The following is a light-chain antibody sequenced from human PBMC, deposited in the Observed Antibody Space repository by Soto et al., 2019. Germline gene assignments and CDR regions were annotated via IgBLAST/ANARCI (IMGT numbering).Light chain of an antibody. CDR3: LQDYNYPRT. CDR1: QGIRND. V-gene: IGKV1-6*01. CDR2: AAS. Sequence: AIQMTQSPSSLSASVGDRVTITCLASQGIRNDLGWYQQKPGKAPKVLIYAASSLQSGVSSRFSGSGSGTDFTLTISSLQPEDFATYYCLQDYNYPRTFGQGTKVDI. J-gene: IGKJ1*01.